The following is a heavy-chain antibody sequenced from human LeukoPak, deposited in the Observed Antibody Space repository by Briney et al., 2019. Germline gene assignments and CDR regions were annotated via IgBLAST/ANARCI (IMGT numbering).Heavy chain of an antibody. CDR2: INGDGTST. CDR3: ARTGSGGDLDI. V-gene: IGHV3-74*01. J-gene: IGHJ3*02. D-gene: IGHD2-15*01. CDR1: GLTFSNHW. Sequence: GSLTLSCAATGLTFSNHWLHWVRQAPGKGVVGVSRINGDGTSTIYADSVKGRFTISRDNAKSTVYLQMNSLRAEDTAVYYCARTGSGGDLDIWGQGTMVTVSS.